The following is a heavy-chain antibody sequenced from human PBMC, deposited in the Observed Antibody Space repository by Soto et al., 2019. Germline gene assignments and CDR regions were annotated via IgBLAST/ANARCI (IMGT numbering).Heavy chain of an antibody. CDR2: ISSGGTTT. J-gene: IGHJ4*02. D-gene: IGHD6-19*01. Sequence: LRLSCTASGFSFSTHAMRWVRQAPGKGLEWVSSISSGGTTTFYAASVEGRFTISRDKSKNTLYLQMNSLRADDTAVYYCAREGGSIGGWFGRKFDSWGQGTQVTVSS. V-gene: IGHV3-23*01. CDR1: GFSFSTHA. CDR3: AREGGSIGGWFGRKFDS.